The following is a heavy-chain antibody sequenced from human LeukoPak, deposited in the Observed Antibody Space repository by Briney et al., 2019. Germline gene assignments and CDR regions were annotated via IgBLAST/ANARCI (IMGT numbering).Heavy chain of an antibody. D-gene: IGHD3-9*01. Sequence: GGSLRLSCAASGFTFSSYEMNWVRQAPGKGLEWVSYISSSGSTIYYADSVKGRFTISRDNAKNSLYLQMNSLRADDTAVYYCARGYDILTRGLGYWGQGTLVTVSS. CDR1: GFTFSSYE. CDR2: ISSSGSTI. V-gene: IGHV3-48*03. J-gene: IGHJ4*02. CDR3: ARGYDILTRGLGY.